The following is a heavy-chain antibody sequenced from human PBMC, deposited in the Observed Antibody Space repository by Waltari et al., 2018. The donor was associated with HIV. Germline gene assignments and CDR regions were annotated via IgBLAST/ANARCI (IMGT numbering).Heavy chain of an antibody. CDR2: IIPVFGTT. J-gene: IGHJ2*01. Sequence: QVQLVQSGAEVKKPGSSVKVSCKASGGTFNNYPITWVRQAPGQGLEWMGGIIPVFGTTNYAQKFQGRLTIIADESTSTGYMELSSLRSEDTAVYYCARMATVVDWYFDLWGRGTLVTVSS. V-gene: IGHV1-69*01. D-gene: IGHD2-15*01. CDR1: GGTFNNYP. CDR3: ARMATVVDWYFDL.